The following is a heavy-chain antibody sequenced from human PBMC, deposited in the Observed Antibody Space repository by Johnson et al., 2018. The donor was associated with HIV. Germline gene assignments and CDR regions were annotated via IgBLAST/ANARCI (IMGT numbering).Heavy chain of an antibody. CDR2: ISYDGNNK. Sequence: QVQLVESGGGVVQPGRSLSLSCAASGFTFSSYAMHWVRQAPGKGLEWVAVISYDGNNKYYADSVKGRFTISRDNSKNPLYLQLNSLRAEDTAVYYCARYCSGGSCYSVWQKNYAFDIWGQGTMVTVSS. CDR3: ARYCSGGSCYSVWQKNYAFDI. J-gene: IGHJ3*02. CDR1: GFTFSSYA. D-gene: IGHD2-15*01. V-gene: IGHV3-30-3*01.